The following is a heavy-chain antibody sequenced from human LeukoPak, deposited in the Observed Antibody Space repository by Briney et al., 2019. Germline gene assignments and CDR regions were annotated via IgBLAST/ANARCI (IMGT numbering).Heavy chain of an antibody. J-gene: IGHJ4*02. CDR3: ARANKALFGVGYFDY. D-gene: IGHD3-10*01. CDR2: IYSGGST. V-gene: IGHV3-53*01. Sequence: GGSLRLSCAASGFTFSSYWMHWVRQAPGKGLEWVSVIYSGGSTYNADSVKGRFTISRDNSKNTLYLQMNSLRAEDTAVYYCARANKALFGVGYFDYWGQGTLVTVSS. CDR1: GFTFSSYW.